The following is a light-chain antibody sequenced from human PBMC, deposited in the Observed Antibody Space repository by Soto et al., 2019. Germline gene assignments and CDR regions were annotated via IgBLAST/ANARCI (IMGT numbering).Light chain of an antibody. CDR1: QSFSSSY. J-gene: IGKJ1*01. V-gene: IGKV3-20*01. CDR3: QQYGSSPPGT. Sequence: EIVLTQSPGSLSLSPWERATLSCRASQSFSSSYLAWYQQKPGQAPRLLIYGASSRATGIPDRFSGSGSGTDFTLTISTLEPEDSAVYYCQQYGSSPPGTFGQGTKVEI. CDR2: GAS.